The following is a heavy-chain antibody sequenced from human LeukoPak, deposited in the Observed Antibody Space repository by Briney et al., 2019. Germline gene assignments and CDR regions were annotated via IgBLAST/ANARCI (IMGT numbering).Heavy chain of an antibody. Sequence: GGSLRLSCAASGFTVSSNYISWVRQAPGKGLERVSVIYSGGSTYYADSVKGRFTISRDNSKNTLYLQMNSLRAEDTAVYYCARDRRTGRRIGYYYYMDVWGKGTTVTVSS. V-gene: IGHV3-66*02. CDR2: IYSGGST. CDR3: ARDRRTGRRIGYYYYMDV. J-gene: IGHJ6*03. D-gene: IGHD1-14*01. CDR1: GFTVSSNY.